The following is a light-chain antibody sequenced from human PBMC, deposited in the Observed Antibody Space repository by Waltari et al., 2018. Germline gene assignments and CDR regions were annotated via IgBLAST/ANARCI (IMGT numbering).Light chain of an antibody. CDR3: QTWGMNIQV. CDR1: GEYSAYA. V-gene: IGLV4-69*01. J-gene: IGLJ3*02. CDR2: VNSDGSH. Sequence: QLVLTQSPSASASLGASVTLTCTLPGEYSAYAIAWHQQQPEKGPRYLMNVNSDGSHDKADGIPERFSGSSAGAERYLIISRLQSDDEADYFCQTWGMNIQVFGGGTRLTVL.